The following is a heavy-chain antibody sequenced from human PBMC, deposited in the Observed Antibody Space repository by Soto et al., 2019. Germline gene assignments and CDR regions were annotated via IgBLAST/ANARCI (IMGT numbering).Heavy chain of an antibody. CDR1: GFTFTSYG. D-gene: IGHD3-22*01. V-gene: IGHV3-30-3*01. J-gene: IGHJ4*02. CDR2: LSYDGSKR. CDR3: ARGDTSGYYPFDY. Sequence: GGSLRLSCAASGFTFTSYGLHWVRQTPGKGLEWVAVLSYDGSKRYYADSVKGRFTISRDTSKNTVYMEMNSLITDDTALYYCARGDTSGYYPFDYWGQGTLVTVS.